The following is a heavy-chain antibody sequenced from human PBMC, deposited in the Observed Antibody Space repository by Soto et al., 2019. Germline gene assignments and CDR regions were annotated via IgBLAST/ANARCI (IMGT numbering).Heavy chain of an antibody. CDR2: INHSGST. J-gene: IGHJ6*02. CDR1: GGSFSGSY. CDR3: ASSRRYYGSGPGNYYYYGMDV. D-gene: IGHD3-10*01. V-gene: IGHV4-34*01. Sequence: PSETLSLTCAVYGGSFSGSYWTWIRQPPGKGLEWIGEINHSGSTNYNPSLKSRVTISVDTSKNQFSLKLSSVTAADTAVYYCASSRRYYGSGPGNYYYYGMDVWGQGTTVTVS.